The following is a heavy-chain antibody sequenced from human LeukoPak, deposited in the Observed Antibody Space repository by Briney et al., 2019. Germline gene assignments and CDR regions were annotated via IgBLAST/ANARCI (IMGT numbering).Heavy chain of an antibody. CDR1: GFTVSSNY. CDR2: VYSGGTT. CDR3: SLMLRGMHYFDY. V-gene: IGHV3-53*01. D-gene: IGHD3-10*01. J-gene: IGHJ4*02. Sequence: GGSLRLSCAASGFTVSSNYMSWVRQAPGKGLEWVSVVYSGGTTYYTDSVKGRFIISRDNSKNTLYLQMNSLRAEDTAMYCCSLMLRGMHYFDYWGQGTLVTVSS.